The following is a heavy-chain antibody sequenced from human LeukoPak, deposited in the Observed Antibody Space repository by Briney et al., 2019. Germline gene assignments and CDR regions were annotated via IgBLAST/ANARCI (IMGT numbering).Heavy chain of an antibody. D-gene: IGHD3-10*01. CDR3: ARDRVFFDY. V-gene: IGHV4-59*12. Sequence: SETLSLTCTVSGGSITSYYWSWIRQPPGKGLEWIGSIYYSGSTYYNPSLKSRVTISVDTSKNQFSLKLSSVTAADTAVYYCARDRVFFDYWGQGTLVTVSS. CDR2: IYYSGST. CDR1: GGSITSYY. J-gene: IGHJ4*02.